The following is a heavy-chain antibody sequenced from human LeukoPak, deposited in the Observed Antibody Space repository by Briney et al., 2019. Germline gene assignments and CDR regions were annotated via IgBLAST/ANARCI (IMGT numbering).Heavy chain of an antibody. Sequence: GGSLRLSCAAXGXXXXXXAXXXXXXAXGXXLXXAXAISTNGGDTYYANSVKGRXTISRDNSKNTLYLQMGSLRAEXMAVYYCARDPGGVSDAFDIWGQGTMVTVSS. CDR2: ISTNGGDT. CDR3: ARDPGGVSDAFDI. CDR1: GXXXXXXA. V-gene: IGHV3-64*01. D-gene: IGHD3-16*01. J-gene: IGHJ3*02.